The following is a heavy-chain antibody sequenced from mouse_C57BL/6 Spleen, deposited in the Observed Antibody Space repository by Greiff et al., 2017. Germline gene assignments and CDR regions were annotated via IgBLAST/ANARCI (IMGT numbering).Heavy chain of an antibody. Sequence: EVQLVESGGGLVEPGGSLKLSCAASGFTFSDYGMHWVRQAPEKGLEWVAYISSGSSTIYYADTVKGRFTISRDNAKNTLFLQMTSLRSEDTAMYYCARRHYSYAMDYWGQGTSVTVSS. CDR1: GFTFSDYG. CDR2: ISSGSSTI. J-gene: IGHJ4*01. CDR3: ARRHYSYAMDY. D-gene: IGHD1-2*01. V-gene: IGHV5-17*01.